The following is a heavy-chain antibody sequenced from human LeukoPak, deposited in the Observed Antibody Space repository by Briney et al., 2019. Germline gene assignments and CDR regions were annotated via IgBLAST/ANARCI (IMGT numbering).Heavy chain of an antibody. Sequence: PSETLSLTCAVYGGSFSGYHWSWIRQPPGKGLEWIGEINHSGSINYNPSLKSRVTISVDTSKNQFSLKLSSVTAADTAVYYCARRAYYDILTQPRDAFDIWGQGTMVTVSS. CDR2: INHSGSI. CDR3: ARRAYYDILTQPRDAFDI. D-gene: IGHD3-9*01. J-gene: IGHJ3*02. V-gene: IGHV4-34*01. CDR1: GGSFSGYH.